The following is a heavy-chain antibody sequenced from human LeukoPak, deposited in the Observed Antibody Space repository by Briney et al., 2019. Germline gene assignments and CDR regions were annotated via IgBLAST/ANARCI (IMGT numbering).Heavy chain of an antibody. Sequence: SETASLTCTVSGGSISSYYWSRIRQPPGKGLEWIGYIYYSGSTNYNPSLKSRVTISVDTSKNQFSLKLSSVTASDTAVYYCARFPGPRGATKYYFDYWGQGTLVTVSS. CDR3: ARFPGPRGATKYYFDY. J-gene: IGHJ4*02. CDR1: GGSISSYY. V-gene: IGHV4-59*01. D-gene: IGHD1-26*01. CDR2: IYYSGST.